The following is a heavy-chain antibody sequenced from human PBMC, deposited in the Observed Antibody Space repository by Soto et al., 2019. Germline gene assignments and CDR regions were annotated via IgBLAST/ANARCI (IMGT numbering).Heavy chain of an antibody. D-gene: IGHD1-7*01. CDR2: TLYRSSKWYN. CDR1: GYSVSTNIAA. CDR3: ARDAAPTLNYPHGMDV. Sequence: SQTLSLTCAISGYSVSTNIAAWSCIRQSPSRGLEWLGRTLYRSSKWYNEYAVSVKSRMTINPDTSKNQFSLQLNSVTPEDTAVYYCARDAAPTLNYPHGMDVWGQGTAVTVSS. V-gene: IGHV6-1*01. J-gene: IGHJ6*02.